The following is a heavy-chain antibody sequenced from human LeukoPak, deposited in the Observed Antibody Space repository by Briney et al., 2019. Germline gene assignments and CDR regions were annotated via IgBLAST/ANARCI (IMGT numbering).Heavy chain of an antibody. CDR1: GGTFGSYA. D-gene: IGHD6-13*01. V-gene: IGHV1-69*05. CDR2: IIPIFGTA. Sequence: SVKVSCKASGGTFGSYAISWVRQAPGQGLEWMGGIIPIFGTANYAQKFQGRVTITTDESTSTAYMELSSLRSEDTAVYYCATGWAQAYYYYYMDVWGKGTTVTVSS. J-gene: IGHJ6*03. CDR3: ATGWAQAYYYYYMDV.